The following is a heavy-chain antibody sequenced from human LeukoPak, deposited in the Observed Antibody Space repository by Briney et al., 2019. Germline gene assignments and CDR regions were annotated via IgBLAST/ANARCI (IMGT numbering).Heavy chain of an antibody. D-gene: IGHD5-18*01. CDR2: MLDTVTT. CDR1: GASMNTHY. Sequence: PSETLSLTCAVSGASMNTHYWSWIRQPPGKGLKWIGYMLDTVTTKDNPSLKSRFTLSADTSKNQFSLRLTSVTAADTAVYYCATINRGNNFGYFDFWGQGIPVTVSS. CDR3: ATINRGNNFGYFDF. V-gene: IGHV4-59*11. J-gene: IGHJ4*02.